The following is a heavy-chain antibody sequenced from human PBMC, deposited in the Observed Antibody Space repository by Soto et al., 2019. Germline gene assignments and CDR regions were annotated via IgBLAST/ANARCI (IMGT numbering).Heavy chain of an antibody. V-gene: IGHV3-33*01. D-gene: IGHD6-13*01. J-gene: IGHJ3*02. Sequence: GGSLRLSCAASGFTFSSYGMHWVRQAPGKGLEWVAVIWYDGTNKYYVDSVKGRFTISKDNSKNTLYLQMNSLGAEDTAIYYCARDIGDQTSRWTDPFDIWGQGTMVTVSS. CDR2: IWYDGTNK. CDR3: ARDIGDQTSRWTDPFDI. CDR1: GFTFSSYG.